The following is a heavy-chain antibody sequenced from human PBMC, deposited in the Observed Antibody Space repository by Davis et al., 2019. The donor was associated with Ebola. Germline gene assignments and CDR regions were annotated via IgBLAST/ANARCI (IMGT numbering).Heavy chain of an antibody. V-gene: IGHV3-48*03. J-gene: IGHJ6*02. D-gene: IGHD3-22*01. Sequence: GESLKISCAASGFTFSSYEMNWVRQAPGKGLEWVSYISSSGSTIHYADSVKGRFTISRDNAKNSLYLQMNSLRAEDTAVYYCARAPYYYDSSGWGNLYYYYGMDVWGQGTTVTVSS. CDR2: ISSSGSTI. CDR3: ARAPYYYDSSGWGNLYYYYGMDV. CDR1: GFTFSSYE.